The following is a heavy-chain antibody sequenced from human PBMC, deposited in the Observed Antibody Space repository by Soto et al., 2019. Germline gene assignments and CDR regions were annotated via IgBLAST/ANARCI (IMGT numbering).Heavy chain of an antibody. J-gene: IGHJ6*02. D-gene: IGHD6-13*01. CDR3: ARGEGSSSWYRDYYYYGMDV. CDR2: IIPIFGTA. V-gene: IGHV1-69*13. CDR1: GGTFSSYA. Sequence: GASVKVSCKASGGTFSSYAISWVRQAPGQGLEWMGGIIPIFGTANYAQKFQGRVTITADESTSTAYMELSSLRSEDTAVYYFARGEGSSSWYRDYYYYGMDVWGQGTTVTVSS.